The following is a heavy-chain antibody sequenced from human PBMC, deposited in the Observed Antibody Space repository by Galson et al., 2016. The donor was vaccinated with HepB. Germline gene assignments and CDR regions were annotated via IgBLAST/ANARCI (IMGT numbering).Heavy chain of an antibody. CDR1: GGTLNNYA. CDR2: IMTLLRES. J-gene: IGHJ4*02. Sequence: SVKVSCKASGGTLNNYAFSWVRQAPGQGLEWMGGIMTLLRESTSAQKFQDRLTITADEPTNTVYMELTSLRSDDTAVYYCAWDSNGLYYFDFWGQGTLVTVSS. D-gene: IGHD6-19*01. CDR3: AWDSNGLYYFDF. V-gene: IGHV1-69*13.